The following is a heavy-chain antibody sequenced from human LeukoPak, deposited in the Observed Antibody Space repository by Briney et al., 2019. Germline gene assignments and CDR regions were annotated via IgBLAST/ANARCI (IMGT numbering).Heavy chain of an antibody. Sequence: PGGSLRLSCAASGFTVSSNYMNWVRQAPGKGLEWVSVIYSGGSTYYADSVKCRFTISRDNSKNTLYLQMNSLRAEDTAVYYCARDWGCTDTRCYLGMDVWGQGTTVTVSS. CDR1: GFTVSSNY. CDR3: ARDWGCTDTRCYLGMDV. J-gene: IGHJ6*02. CDR2: IYSGGST. V-gene: IGHV3-66*01. D-gene: IGHD2-2*01.